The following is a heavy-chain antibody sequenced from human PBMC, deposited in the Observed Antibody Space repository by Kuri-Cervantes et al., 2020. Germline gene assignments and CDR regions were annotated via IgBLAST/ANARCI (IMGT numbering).Heavy chain of an antibody. D-gene: IGHD2-2*01. Sequence: GGSLRLSCAASGLTFSSYGMHWVRQAPGKGLEWVAVIWYDGSNKYYADSVKGRFTISRDNSKNTLYLQMNSLRAEDTAVYYCAKDLTSDIVVVPAAPAMDYWGQGTLVTVSS. V-gene: IGHV3-33*06. CDR3: AKDLTSDIVVVPAAPAMDY. CDR2: IWYDGSNK. CDR1: GLTFSSYG. J-gene: IGHJ4*02.